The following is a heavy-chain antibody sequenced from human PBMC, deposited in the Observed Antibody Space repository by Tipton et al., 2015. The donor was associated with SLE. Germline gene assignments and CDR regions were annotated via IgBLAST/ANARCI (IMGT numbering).Heavy chain of an antibody. Sequence: TLSLTCAVYGGSFSGYYWSWIRQPPGKGLEWIGEINHSGSTNYNPSLKSRVTISVDTSKKQFSLKLSSVTAADTAVYYCARQDIVVVPAALAYFDYWGQGTLVTVSS. V-gene: IGHV4-34*01. J-gene: IGHJ4*02. D-gene: IGHD2-2*01. CDR3: ARQDIVVVPAALAYFDY. CDR2: INHSGST. CDR1: GGSFSGYY.